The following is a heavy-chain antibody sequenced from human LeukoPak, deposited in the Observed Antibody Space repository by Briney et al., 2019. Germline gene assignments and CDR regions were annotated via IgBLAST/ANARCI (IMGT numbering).Heavy chain of an antibody. J-gene: IGHJ4*02. Sequence: GGSLRLSCAASGFTFSSYSMNWVRQAPGKGLEWVSYISSSSSTIYYADSVKGRFTISRDNAKNSLYLQMNSLRDEDTAVYYCAGVRYYDILTGRRHYFDYWGQGTLVTVSS. V-gene: IGHV3-48*02. CDR3: AGVRYYDILTGRRHYFDY. D-gene: IGHD3-9*01. CDR2: ISSSSSTI. CDR1: GFTFSSYS.